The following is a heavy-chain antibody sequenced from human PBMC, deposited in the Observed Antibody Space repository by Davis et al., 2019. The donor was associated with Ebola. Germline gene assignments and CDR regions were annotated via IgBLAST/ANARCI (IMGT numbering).Heavy chain of an antibody. J-gene: IGHJ4*02. CDR1: GDSVFGKNGA. V-gene: IGHV6-1*01. Sequence: PSETLSLTCAISGDSVFGKNGAWNWIRQSPSRGLEWLGRTYYNSKWYNDYAVSVKSRITINPDTSKNQLSLQVNSVTPEDTAVYYCTRGWLRSKFDYWGRGTLVTVSS. D-gene: IGHD5-12*01. CDR2: TYYNSKWYN. CDR3: TRGWLRSKFDY.